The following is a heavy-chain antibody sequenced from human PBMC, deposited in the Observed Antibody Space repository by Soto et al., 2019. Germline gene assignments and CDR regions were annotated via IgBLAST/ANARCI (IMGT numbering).Heavy chain of an antibody. Sequence: SETLSLTCAVYGGSFSGYYWSWIRQPPGKGLEWIGEINHSGSTNYNPSLKSRVTISVDTSKNQFSLKLSSVTAADTAVYYCARARITIFGMVTYYYYYGMDVWGQGTTVTAP. D-gene: IGHD3-3*01. CDR3: ARARITIFGMVTYYYYYGMDV. CDR2: INHSGST. J-gene: IGHJ6*02. CDR1: GGSFSGYY. V-gene: IGHV4-34*01.